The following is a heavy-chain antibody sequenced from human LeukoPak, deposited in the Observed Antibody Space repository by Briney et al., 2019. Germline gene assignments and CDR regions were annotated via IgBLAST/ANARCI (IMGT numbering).Heavy chain of an antibody. CDR2: INHSGST. CDR1: GGSFSGYY. CDR3: ARDRSYYDFWSGNNWFDP. Sequence: SETLSLTCAVYGGSFSGYYWSWIRQPPGKGLEWIGEINHSGSTNYNPSLKSRVTISVDTSKNQFSLKLSSVTAADTAVYYCARDRSYYDFWSGNNWFDPWGQGTLVTVSS. J-gene: IGHJ5*02. D-gene: IGHD3-3*01. V-gene: IGHV4-34*01.